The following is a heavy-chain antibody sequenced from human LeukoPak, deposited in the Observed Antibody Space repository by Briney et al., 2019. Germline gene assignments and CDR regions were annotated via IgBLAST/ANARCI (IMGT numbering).Heavy chain of an antibody. CDR1: GFTFSSYW. Sequence: PGGSLRLSCAASGFTFSSYWMSWVRQAPGKGLEWVANIKQDGSEKYYVDSVKGRFTISRDNAKNSLYLQMNSLRAEDTAVYYCATITVTTFFCVFDYWGQGTLVTVSS. CDR3: ATITVTTFFCVFDY. V-gene: IGHV3-7*01. J-gene: IGHJ4*02. D-gene: IGHD4-17*01. CDR2: IKQDGSEK.